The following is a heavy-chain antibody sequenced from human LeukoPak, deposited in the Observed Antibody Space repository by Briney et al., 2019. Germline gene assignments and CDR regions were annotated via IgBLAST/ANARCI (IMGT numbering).Heavy chain of an antibody. V-gene: IGHV1-46*01. CDR3: ARTAGRTFDY. CDR1: GYTFTSNY. CDR2: IYPRDGST. D-gene: IGHD6-6*01. Sequence: ASVKVSCKASGYTFTSNYIHWVRQAPGQGLEWMGMIYPRDGSTSYAQKFQGRVTMTRDTSTSTVYMELSSLRSEDTAVYYCARTAGRTFDYWGQGTLVTVSS. J-gene: IGHJ4*02.